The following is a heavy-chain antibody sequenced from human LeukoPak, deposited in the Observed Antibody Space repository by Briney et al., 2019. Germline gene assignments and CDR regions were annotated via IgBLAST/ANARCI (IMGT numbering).Heavy chain of an antibody. D-gene: IGHD3-9*01. J-gene: IGHJ6*03. CDR2: ICTSGST. Sequence: SETLSLTCTVSGGSVSSGSYYWSWIRQPAGKGLEWIGRICTSGSTNYNPSLKSRVTISVDTSRNQFSLKLSSVTAADTAVYYCARAPYFDILTGYPPDFYYYMDVWGKGTTVTVSS. CDR3: ARAPYFDILTGYPPDFYYYMDV. CDR1: GGSVSSGSYY. V-gene: IGHV4-61*02.